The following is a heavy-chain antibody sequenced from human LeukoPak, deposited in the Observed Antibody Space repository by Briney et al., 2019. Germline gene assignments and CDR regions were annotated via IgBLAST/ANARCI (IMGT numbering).Heavy chain of an antibody. CDR2: KYYTGST. V-gene: IGHV4-59*08. D-gene: IGHD6-19*01. Sequence: SETLSLTCTVSGGSVTTNYWSWIRQPPGKGLEWIAYKYYTGSTNCNPSLKSRVNILVDTSKNQFSLKLSSVTAADTAVYYCARGYTSGWKYFDDWGQGTLVTVSS. J-gene: IGHJ4*02. CDR3: ARGYTSGWKYFDD. CDR1: GGSVTTNY.